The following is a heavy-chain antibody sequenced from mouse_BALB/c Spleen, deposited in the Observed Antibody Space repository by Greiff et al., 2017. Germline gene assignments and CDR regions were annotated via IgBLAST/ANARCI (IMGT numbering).Heavy chain of an antibody. J-gene: IGHJ2*01. CDR2: ISSGGSYT. Sequence: EVQGVESGGGLVKPGGSLKLSCAASGFTFSSYAMSWVRQTPEKRLEWVATISSGGSYTYYPDSVKGRFTISRDNAKNTLYLQMSRLRSEDTAMYYCARRGATYYFDYWGQGTTLTVSS. CDR1: GFTFSSYA. D-gene: IGHD3-1*01. V-gene: IGHV5-9-3*01. CDR3: ARRGATYYFDY.